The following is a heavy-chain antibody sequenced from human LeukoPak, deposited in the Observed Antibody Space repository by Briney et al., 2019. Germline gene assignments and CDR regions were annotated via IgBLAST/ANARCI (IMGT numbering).Heavy chain of an antibody. CDR3: AREVSSRLAVAGLDY. J-gene: IGHJ4*02. CDR1: GFTFSSYN. V-gene: IGHV3-21*01. D-gene: IGHD6-19*01. Sequence: GGSLRLSCAASGFTFSSYNMNWVRQAPGKGLEWVSSISSSSSYIYYADSVKGRFTISRDNAKNSLYLQMNSLRAEDTAVYYCAREVSSRLAVAGLDYWGQGTLVTVSS. CDR2: ISSSSSYI.